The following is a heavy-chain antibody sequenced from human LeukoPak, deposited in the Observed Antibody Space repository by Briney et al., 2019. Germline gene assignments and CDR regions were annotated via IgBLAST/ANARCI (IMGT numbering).Heavy chain of an antibody. V-gene: IGHV1-69*04. CDR3: ARDRGKYPEGYFDY. J-gene: IGHJ4*02. CDR1: GGTFSSYA. CDR2: IIPIFGIA. D-gene: IGHD2-2*02. Sequence: ASVNVSCKASGGTFSSYAISWVRQAPGQGLEWMGRIIPIFGIANYAQKFQGRVTITADKSASTAYMELSSLRSEDTAVYYCARDRGKYPEGYFDYWGQGTLVTVSS.